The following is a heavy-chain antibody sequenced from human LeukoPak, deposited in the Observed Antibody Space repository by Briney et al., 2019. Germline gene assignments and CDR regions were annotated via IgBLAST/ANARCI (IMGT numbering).Heavy chain of an antibody. CDR3: ARYGDPLNYYYYYGMDV. V-gene: IGHV1-18*01. J-gene: IGHJ6*02. Sequence: ASVKVSCKASGYTFTSYGISWVRQAPGQGLEWMGWISAYNGNTNYAQKLQGRVTMTTDTSTSTAYMELRSLRSDDTAVYYCARYGDPLNYYYYYGMDVWGQGTTVTVSS. CDR2: ISAYNGNT. D-gene: IGHD4-17*01. CDR1: GYTFTSYG.